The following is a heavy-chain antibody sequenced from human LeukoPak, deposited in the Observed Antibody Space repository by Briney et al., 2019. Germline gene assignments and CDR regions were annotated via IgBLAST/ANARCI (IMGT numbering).Heavy chain of an antibody. CDR1: GFSFSSYS. V-gene: IGHV3-21*01. D-gene: IGHD3-10*01. CDR2: ITSTSNSI. CDR3: AKDGSGSYYSYYYYMDV. J-gene: IGHJ6*03. Sequence: PGGSLRLSCEASGFSFSSYSMNWVRQAPGKGLEWVSSITSTSNSIYYADSLKGRFTISRDNAKNSLYLQMNSLKADDTAVYYCAKDGSGSYYSYYYYMDVWGKGTTVTVSS.